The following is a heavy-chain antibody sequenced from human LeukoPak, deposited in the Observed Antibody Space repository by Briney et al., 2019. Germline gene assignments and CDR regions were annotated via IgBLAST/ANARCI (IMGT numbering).Heavy chain of an antibody. CDR1: GITFGDYT. D-gene: IGHD1-26*01. J-gene: IGHJ4*02. CDR3: ARDPGIVGATTYYFDY. CDR2: ILYDGSNK. Sequence: GGSLRLSCAASGITFGDYTMHCVRQAPAKGLEWVALILYDGSNKYYADSVKGRFTISRDNSKNTLYLQMNSLRAEDTAVYYCARDPGIVGATTYYFDYWGRGTLVTVSS. V-gene: IGHV3-30-3*01.